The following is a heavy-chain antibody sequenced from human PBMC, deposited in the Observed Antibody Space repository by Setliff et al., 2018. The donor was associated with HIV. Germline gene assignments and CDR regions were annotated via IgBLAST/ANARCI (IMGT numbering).Heavy chain of an antibody. V-gene: IGHV3-7*03. CDR3: VGPDYEDPQGGQ. CDR1: GFTFSNYW. Sequence: LRLSCAASGFTFSNYWMSWVRQAPGKGLEWVANIRQDGSEQFYVDSVKGRFSISRDNARNSVYLQMNSLSVADTAVYYCVGPDYEDPQGGQWGQGTLVTVSS. CDR2: IRQDGSEQ. J-gene: IGHJ1*01. D-gene: IGHD4-17*01.